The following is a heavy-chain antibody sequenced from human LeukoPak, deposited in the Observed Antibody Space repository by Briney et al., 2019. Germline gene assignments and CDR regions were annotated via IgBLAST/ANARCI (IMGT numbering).Heavy chain of an antibody. CDR2: INGDGSST. CDR3: ARGNIAAAGIHY. V-gene: IGHV3-74*01. J-gene: IGHJ4*02. D-gene: IGHD6-13*01. Sequence: GGSLRLSCAASGFTFSSYWMHWVRQAPGKGLVWVSRINGDGSSTTYVDSVLGRFTISRDNAKNTLYLQMNSVRAEDTAVYYCARGNIAAAGIHYWGQGTLVIVSS. CDR1: GFTFSSYW.